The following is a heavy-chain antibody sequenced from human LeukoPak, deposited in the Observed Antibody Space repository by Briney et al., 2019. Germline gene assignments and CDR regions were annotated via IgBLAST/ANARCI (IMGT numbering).Heavy chain of an antibody. CDR1: GFTFRIYA. CDR2: ISYDGSNK. J-gene: IGHJ3*01. D-gene: IGHD2-2*01. Sequence: GRPLRLSCAASGFTFRIYAMHWVRRAPGKGLEWVAIISYDGSNKYYADSVKGRFTISRDNSKNTLYLEMNSLRAEDTAVYYCARAPSNSWHLFDLWGQGTMVTVPS. CDR3: ARAPSNSWHLFDL. V-gene: IGHV3-30-3*01.